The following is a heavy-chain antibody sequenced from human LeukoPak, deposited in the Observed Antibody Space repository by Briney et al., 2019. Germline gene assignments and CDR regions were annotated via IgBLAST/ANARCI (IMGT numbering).Heavy chain of an antibody. V-gene: IGHV4-59*01. Sequence: SETLSLTCTVSGGSISSYYWSWIRQPPGKGLEWIGYIYYSGSTNYNPSLKSRVTISVDTSKNQFSLKLSSVTAADTAVYYCARGGQLVKEDYYYMDVWGKGTTVTVSS. CDR1: GGSISSYY. D-gene: IGHD6-6*01. CDR2: IYYSGST. J-gene: IGHJ6*03. CDR3: ARGGQLVKEDYYYMDV.